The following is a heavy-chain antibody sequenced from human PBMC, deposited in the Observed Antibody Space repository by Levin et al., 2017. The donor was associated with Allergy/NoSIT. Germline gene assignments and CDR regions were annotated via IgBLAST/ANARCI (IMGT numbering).Heavy chain of an antibody. J-gene: IGHJ6*02. CDR3: ARNRIIVSGGKDYYYGMDV. CDR2: INYRGGT. Sequence: NASETLSLTCTVSGGSVSSGTYYWSWIRQPPGKGLEWIGYINYRGGTKYNPSLKSRVTISVDTSKNEFSLKLTSVTAADTAVYYCARNRIIVSGGKDYYYGMDVWGQGTTVTVSS. V-gene: IGHV4-61*01. CDR1: GGSVSSGTYY. D-gene: IGHD5/OR15-5a*01.